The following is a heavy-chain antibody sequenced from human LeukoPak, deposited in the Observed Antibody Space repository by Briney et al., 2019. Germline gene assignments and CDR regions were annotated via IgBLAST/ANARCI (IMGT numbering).Heavy chain of an antibody. V-gene: IGHV3-30*02. D-gene: IGHD2-2*01. CDR3: AKDSWYCSSTSCYDHYYYMDV. CDR1: GFTFSSYG. CDR2: IRYDGSNK. J-gene: IGHJ6*03. Sequence: PGGSLRLSCAASGFTFSSYGMHWVRQAPGKGLEWVAFIRYDGSNKYYADSVKGRFTISRDNSKSTLYLQMNSLRAEDTAVYYCAKDSWYCSSTSCYDHYYYMDVWGKGTTVTISS.